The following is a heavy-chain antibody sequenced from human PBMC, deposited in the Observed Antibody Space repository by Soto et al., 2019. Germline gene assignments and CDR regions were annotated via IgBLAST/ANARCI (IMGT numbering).Heavy chain of an antibody. Sequence: SETLSLTCTVSGGSISSYYWSWIRQHPGKGLEWIGYIYYSGSTYYNPSLKSRVTISVDTSKNQFSLKLGSVTAADTAVYYCARRRYYGSGSYYNAMLDWFDPWGQGTLVTVSS. D-gene: IGHD3-10*01. CDR1: GGSISSYY. J-gene: IGHJ5*02. CDR2: IYYSGST. V-gene: IGHV4-59*06. CDR3: ARRRYYGSGSYYNAMLDWFDP.